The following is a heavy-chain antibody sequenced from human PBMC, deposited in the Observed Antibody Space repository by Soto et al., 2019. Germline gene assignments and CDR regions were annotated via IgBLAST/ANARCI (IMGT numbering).Heavy chain of an antibody. V-gene: IGHV3-49*03. CDR2: FRSKAYGGTT. CDR1: GFTFGDYA. J-gene: IGHJ4*02. CDR3: TRDTERYYYDSSGPYYFDY. Sequence: HPGGSLRLSCTTSGFTFGDYAMSWFRQAPGKGLEWVGFFRSKAYGGTTEYAASVKGRFTISRDDSKSIAYLQMNSLKTEDTAVYYCTRDTERYYYDSSGPYYFDYWGQGTTVTLSS. D-gene: IGHD3-22*01.